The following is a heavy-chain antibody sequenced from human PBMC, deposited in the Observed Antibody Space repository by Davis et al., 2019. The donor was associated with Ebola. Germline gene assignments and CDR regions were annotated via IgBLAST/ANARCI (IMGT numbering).Heavy chain of an antibody. D-gene: IGHD2/OR15-2a*01. CDR1: GFTFSSYA. J-gene: IGHJ3*01. Sequence: PGGSLRLSCAASGFTFSSYAMHWVRQAPGKGLEWVAVISYDGSNKYYADSVKGRFTISRDNSKNTLYLQMNGLRVEDTAIYYCAKDNRNIWSEVWGQGTMVTVSS. CDR3: AKDNRNIWSEV. V-gene: IGHV3-30*04. CDR2: ISYDGSNK.